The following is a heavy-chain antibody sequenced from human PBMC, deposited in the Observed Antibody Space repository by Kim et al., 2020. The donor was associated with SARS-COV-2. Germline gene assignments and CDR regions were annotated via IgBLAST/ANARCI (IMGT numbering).Heavy chain of an antibody. V-gene: IGHV3-21*01. D-gene: IGHD3-9*01. Sequence: GGSLRLSCAASGFTFSSYSMNWVRQAPGKGLEWVSSISSSSSYIYYADSVKGRFTISRDNAKNSLYLQMNSLRAEDTAVYCCARSSDILTGYYLYYYYGMDVWGQGTTVTVSS. CDR1: GFTFSSYS. CDR2: ISSSSSYI. CDR3: ARSSDILTGYYLYYYYGMDV. J-gene: IGHJ6*02.